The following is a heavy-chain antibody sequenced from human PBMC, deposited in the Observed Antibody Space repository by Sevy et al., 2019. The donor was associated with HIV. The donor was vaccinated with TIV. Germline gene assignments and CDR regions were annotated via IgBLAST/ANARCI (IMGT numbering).Heavy chain of an antibody. CDR2: MNPNSGNT. CDR3: AARGLTYDYVWGSYRSFDY. Sequence: ASVKVSCKASGYTFTSYDINWVRQATGQGLEWMGWMNPNSGNTGYAQKFQGRVTMTRNTSISTAYRELSSLRSEDTAVYYCAARGLTYDYVWGSYRSFDYWGQGTLVTVSS. CDR1: GYTFTSYD. V-gene: IGHV1-8*01. J-gene: IGHJ4*02. D-gene: IGHD3-16*02.